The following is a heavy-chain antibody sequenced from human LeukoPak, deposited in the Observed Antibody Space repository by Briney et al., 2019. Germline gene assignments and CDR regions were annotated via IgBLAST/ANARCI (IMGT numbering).Heavy chain of an antibody. J-gene: IGHJ4*02. CDR2: ISWNSGTI. D-gene: IGHD7-27*01. V-gene: IGHV3-9*01. Sequence: GGSLRLSCAASGFTFDDYAMHWVRQAPGKGLEWVSGISWNSGTIDYADSVKGRFTISRDNSKNTLYLQMNSLRAEDTAVYYCAKGFNLGDYWGQGTLVTVSS. CDR1: GFTFDDYA. CDR3: AKGFNLGDY.